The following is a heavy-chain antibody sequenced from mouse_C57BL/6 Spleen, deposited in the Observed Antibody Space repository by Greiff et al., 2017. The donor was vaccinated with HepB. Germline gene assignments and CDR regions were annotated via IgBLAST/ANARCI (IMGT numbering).Heavy chain of an antibody. CDR2: ISGGGGNT. D-gene: IGHD4-1*01. CDR1: GFTFSSYT. CDR3: ARRANWDHWYFDV. Sequence: EVMLVESGGGLVKPGGSLKLSCAASGFTFSSYTMSWVRQTPEKRLEWVATISGGGGNTYYPDSVKGRFTISRDNAKNTLYLQMSSLRSEDTALYYCARRANWDHWYFDVWGTGTTVTVSS. J-gene: IGHJ1*03. V-gene: IGHV5-9*01.